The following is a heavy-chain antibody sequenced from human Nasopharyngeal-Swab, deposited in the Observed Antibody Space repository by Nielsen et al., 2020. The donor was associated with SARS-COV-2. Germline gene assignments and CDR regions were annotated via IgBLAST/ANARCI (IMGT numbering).Heavy chain of an antibody. D-gene: IGHD3-16*02. CDR3: ARHYDYVWGSYRPFDY. Sequence: GESLKISCAASGFTFSSYWMSWVRQAPGKGLEWVANIKQDGSEKYYVDSVKGRFTISRDNAKNSLYLQMNSLRAEDTAAYYCARHYDYVWGSYRPFDYWGQGTLVTVSS. CDR2: IKQDGSEK. J-gene: IGHJ4*02. CDR1: GFTFSSYW. V-gene: IGHV3-7*01.